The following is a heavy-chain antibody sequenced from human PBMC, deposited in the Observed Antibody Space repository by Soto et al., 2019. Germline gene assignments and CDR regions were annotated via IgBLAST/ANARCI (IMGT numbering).Heavy chain of an antibody. CDR2: ISGSGGST. J-gene: IGHJ4*02. V-gene: IGHV3-23*01. D-gene: IGHD3-3*01. CDR1: GFSFSNYA. Sequence: EVQLLESGEGLVQPGGSLRLSCAASGFSFSNYAMSWVRQAPGKGLEWVSTISGSGGSTYYADSVKGRFSISRDNAKNTLYLHMNSLRAEDTALYYCAKVYDFRSGYSAYDFDYWGQGTLVTVSS. CDR3: AKVYDFRSGYSAYDFDY.